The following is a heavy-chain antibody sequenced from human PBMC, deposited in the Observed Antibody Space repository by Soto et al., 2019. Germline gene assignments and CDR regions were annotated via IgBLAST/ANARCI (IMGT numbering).Heavy chain of an antibody. CDR2: ISHSGST. CDR1: GGSISSSNW. Sequence: QVQLQESGPGLVTPSGTLSLTCAVSGGSISSSNWWSWVRQPPGKGLDWIGAISHSGSTNCHPSLKSRVTVSLDKSKNQCSLKRSSGTAADTAVYYCTLGWVYDGSGSLQASDYWGQGTLVAVSS. D-gene: IGHD3-10*01. J-gene: IGHJ4*02. V-gene: IGHV4-4*02. CDR3: TLGWVYDGSGSLQASDY.